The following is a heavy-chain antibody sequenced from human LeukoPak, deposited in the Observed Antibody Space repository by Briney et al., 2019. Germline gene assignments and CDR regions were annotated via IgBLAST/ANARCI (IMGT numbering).Heavy chain of an antibody. CDR2: ISITSSTI. Sequence: PGGSLRLSCEGSGFLFSSYGMNWVRQSPGKGLEWVSYISITSSTIYYTDSVEGRFTVSRDNAKNSLYLQMNSLRAEDTAVYYCARVGYSGNGGNFFDYWGQGALVTVSS. CDR3: ARVGYSGNGGNFFDY. D-gene: IGHD4-23*01. V-gene: IGHV3-48*01. J-gene: IGHJ4*02. CDR1: GFLFSSYG.